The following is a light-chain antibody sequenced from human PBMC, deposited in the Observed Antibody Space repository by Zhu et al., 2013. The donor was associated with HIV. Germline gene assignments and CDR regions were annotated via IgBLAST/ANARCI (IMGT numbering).Light chain of an antibody. CDR1: QNIDTY. CDR2: DTF. J-gene: IGKJ5*01. CDR3: QQRSVGPLEIT. V-gene: IGKV3-11*01. Sequence: EIVLTQSPATLSLSPGERATLSCTASQNIDTYLAWYQQKPGQAPRLLLFDTFNRANGIPARFSGSGSGTDFTLTISSLEPEDFAVYYCQQRSVGPLEITFGQGTRLDIK.